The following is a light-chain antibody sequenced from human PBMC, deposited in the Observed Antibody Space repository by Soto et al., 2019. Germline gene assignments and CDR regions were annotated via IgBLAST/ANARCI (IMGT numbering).Light chain of an antibody. CDR1: QGINSY. V-gene: IGKV1-9*01. CDR3: QQLLSYPIT. Sequence: DIQLTQSPSFLSASVGDRVTITCRASQGINSYLAWYQQKPGKAPKLLIYAASTFQSGVPSRFSGSGSGTEFTLTISSLQPEDFATYYCQQLLSYPITFGQGTRLEIK. J-gene: IGKJ5*01. CDR2: AAS.